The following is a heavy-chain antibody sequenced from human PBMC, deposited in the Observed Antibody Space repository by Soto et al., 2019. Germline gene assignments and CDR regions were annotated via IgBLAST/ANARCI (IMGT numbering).Heavy chain of an antibody. CDR2: IYYSGST. V-gene: IGHV4-31*03. Sequence: QVQLQESGPGLVKPSQTLSLTCTVSGGSISSGGYYWSWIRQHPGKGLEWIGYIYYSGSTYYNSSLKSRVTISVDTSKNQFSLKLSSVTAADTAVYYCARDKREYQLLHGGWFDPWGQGTLVTVSS. CDR1: GGSISSGGYY. CDR3: ARDKREYQLLHGGWFDP. J-gene: IGHJ5*02. D-gene: IGHD2-2*01.